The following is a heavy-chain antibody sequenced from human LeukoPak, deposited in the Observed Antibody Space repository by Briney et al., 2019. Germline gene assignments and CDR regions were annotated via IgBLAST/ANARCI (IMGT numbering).Heavy chain of an antibody. D-gene: IGHD3-10*01. J-gene: IGHJ4*02. CDR3: ARSHYDSGSDVGY. CDR2: INNSGRT. V-gene: IGHV4-34*01. CDR1: GGSFSGYY. Sequence: SETLSLTCAVYGGSFSGYYWSWIRQPPGKGLEWIGEINNSGRTNNNPSLKSRVTISVDTSKNQFSLKLSSVTAADTAVYYCARSHYDSGSDVGYWGQGTLVIVSS.